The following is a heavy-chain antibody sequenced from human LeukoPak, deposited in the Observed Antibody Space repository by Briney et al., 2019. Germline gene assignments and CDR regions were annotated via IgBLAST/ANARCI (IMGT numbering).Heavy chain of an antibody. D-gene: IGHD6-13*01. Sequence: GGSLRLSCTAPGFTVSSYAMSWVRQAPGKGLEWVSSMSGSGGSIYYADSVKGRFTISRDNFKNTLYLQMNSLRAEDMALYYCTKDKRRSADDAFDIWGQGTVVIVSS. J-gene: IGHJ3*02. V-gene: IGHV3-23*01. CDR1: GFTVSSYA. CDR2: MSGSGGSI. CDR3: TKDKRRSADDAFDI.